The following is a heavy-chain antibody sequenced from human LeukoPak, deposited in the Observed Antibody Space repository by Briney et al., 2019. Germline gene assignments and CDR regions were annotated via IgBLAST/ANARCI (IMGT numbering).Heavy chain of an antibody. D-gene: IGHD5-12*01. CDR1: GFTFSGYD. CDR3: ARCPGDSGYESFDY. Sequence: GGSLRLSCAASGFTFSGYDMNWVRQAPGKGLEWVSSISSSSSYIYYADSVKGRFTISRDNAKNSLYLQMNSLRAEDTAVYYCARCPGDSGYESFDYWGQGTLVTVSS. J-gene: IGHJ4*02. CDR2: ISSSSSYI. V-gene: IGHV3-21*01.